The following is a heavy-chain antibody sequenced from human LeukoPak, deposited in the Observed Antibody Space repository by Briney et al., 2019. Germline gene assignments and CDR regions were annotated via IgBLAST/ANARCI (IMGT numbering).Heavy chain of an antibody. CDR1: GFTFSSYW. CDR3: ARESYDSSGYYYGGGFDY. V-gene: IGHV3-74*01. CDR2: IYSDAT. D-gene: IGHD3-22*01. Sequence: PGGSLRLSCAASGFTFSSYWIHWVRQAPGKGLVWVSRIYSDATYYADSVKGRFTISRDNAKNTLYLQMNSLRAEDTAVYYCARESYDSSGYYYGGGFDYSGQGTLVTVSS. J-gene: IGHJ4*02.